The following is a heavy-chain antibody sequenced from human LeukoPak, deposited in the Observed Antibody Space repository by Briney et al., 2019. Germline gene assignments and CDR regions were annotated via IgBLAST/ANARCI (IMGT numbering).Heavy chain of an antibody. CDR1: GGSISSYY. D-gene: IGHD3-10*01. J-gene: IGHJ5*02. CDR3: ARVSSALYYYGSGSYPNWFDP. CDR2: IYYSGST. V-gene: IGHV4-59*08. Sequence: SETLSLTCTVSGGSISSYYWSWIRQPPGKGLEWIGYIYYSGSTNYNPSLKSRVTISVDTSKNQFSLKLSSVTAADTAVYYCARVSSALYYYGSGSYPNWFDPWGQGTLVTVSS.